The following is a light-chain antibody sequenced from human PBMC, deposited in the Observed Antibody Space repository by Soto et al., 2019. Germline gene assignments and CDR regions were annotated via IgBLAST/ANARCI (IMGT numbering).Light chain of an antibody. CDR3: LQYNSHPYT. J-gene: IGKJ2*01. CDR2: KTS. Sequence: DIQVTQSPSTLSAYVGDRVIITCRASQNVNIWLAWYQQRPREAPKLLIYKTSSLESGVPSRFSGSGSGTEFTLTISSLDPDDFGTYFCLQYNSHPYTFGQGTKLEIK. CDR1: QNVNIW. V-gene: IGKV1-5*03.